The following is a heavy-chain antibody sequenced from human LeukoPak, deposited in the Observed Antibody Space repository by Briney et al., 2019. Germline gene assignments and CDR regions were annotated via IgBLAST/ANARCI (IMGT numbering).Heavy chain of an antibody. J-gene: IGHJ1*01. CDR2: IKHDGTEI. D-gene: IGHD6-19*01. CDR1: GFTLSNFW. V-gene: IGHV3-7*04. Sequence: GGSLRLSCGASGFTLSNFWMTWVRQAPGKGREWVANIKHDGTEIKYVDSAKGRFTISRDNAKNSLYLQMNGLRAEDTAVYFCARGRYSSGWYHDFGGQGALVTVS. CDR3: ARGRYSSGWYHDF.